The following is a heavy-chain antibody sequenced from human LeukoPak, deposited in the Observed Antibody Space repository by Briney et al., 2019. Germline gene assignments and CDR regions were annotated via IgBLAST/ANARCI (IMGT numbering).Heavy chain of an antibody. D-gene: IGHD1-1*01. CDR2: ISSSSSYI. CDR1: GFTFSSYS. CDR3: AREKPGTTGYNHAFDI. Sequence: GGSLRLSCAASGFTFSSYSMNWVRQAPGKGLEWVSSISSSSSYIYYADSVKGRFTISRDNAKNSLYLQMNSLRAEDTAVYYCAREKPGTTGYNHAFDIWGQGTMVTVSS. J-gene: IGHJ3*02. V-gene: IGHV3-21*04.